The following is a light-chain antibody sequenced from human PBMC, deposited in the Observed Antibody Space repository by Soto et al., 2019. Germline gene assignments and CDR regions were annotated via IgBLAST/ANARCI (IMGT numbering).Light chain of an antibody. J-gene: IGKJ4*01. CDR2: DAS. CDR1: QSISGSY. V-gene: IGKV3D-20*02. Sequence: EIVLTQSPGTLSLSPGERATLSCGASQSISGSYLAWYQQKPGQAPRLLIYDASTRATGISARFSGSGYGTEFTLTISSLQSEDFAVYFCQQCRNWPLTFGGGTKVDIK. CDR3: QQCRNWPLT.